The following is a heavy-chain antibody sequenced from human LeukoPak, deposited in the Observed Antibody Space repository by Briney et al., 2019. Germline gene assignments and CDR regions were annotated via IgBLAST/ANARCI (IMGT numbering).Heavy chain of an antibody. CDR3: TKLARAPRDFDY. D-gene: IGHD3-10*01. CDR1: GFTFSDHY. J-gene: IGHJ4*01. Sequence: GGSLRLSCAASGFTFSDHYIDWLRQAPGRGLEGVGRSRDKGNSYTTAYAASVRGIFTISRDDSKNSLYLQMNSLKIEDTAVYYCTKLARAPRDFDYWGQGTLVTVSS. CDR2: SRDKGNSYTT. V-gene: IGHV3-72*01.